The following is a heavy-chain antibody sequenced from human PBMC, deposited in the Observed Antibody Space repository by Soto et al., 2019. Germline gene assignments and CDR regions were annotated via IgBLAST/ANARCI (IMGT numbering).Heavy chain of an antibody. CDR1: GFTFSSYA. D-gene: IGHD6-6*01. Sequence: GGSLRLSCAASGFTFSSYAMHWVRQAPGKGLEWVAVISYDGSNKYYAESVKGRFTISRDNSKNTLYLQMNSLRAEDTAVYYCARSDTASIAARRDYYYGMDVWGQGTTVTVSS. V-gene: IGHV3-30-3*01. CDR2: ISYDGSNK. CDR3: ARSDTASIAARRDYYYGMDV. J-gene: IGHJ6*02.